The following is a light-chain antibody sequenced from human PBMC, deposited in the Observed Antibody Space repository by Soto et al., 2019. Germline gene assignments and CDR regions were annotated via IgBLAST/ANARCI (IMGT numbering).Light chain of an antibody. Sequence: EIVLTQSPATLSFSPGERATISCRASQSVSSYLGWYQQKPGKAPRLLIYDASNSATDIPARFSGGGSGTVFTLTISSLEPEDFAVDYCQQRLNCPRSTFGHGTKLEI. CDR1: QSVSSY. V-gene: IGKV3-11*01. J-gene: IGKJ2*01. CDR2: DAS. CDR3: QQRLNCPRST.